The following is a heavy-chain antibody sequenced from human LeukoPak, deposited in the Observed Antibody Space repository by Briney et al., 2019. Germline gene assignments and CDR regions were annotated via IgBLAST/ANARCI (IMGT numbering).Heavy chain of an antibody. J-gene: IGHJ4*02. CDR2: IRYDGSKK. Sequence: GGSLRLSCATSGFTFSAYGMHWVRQAPGKGLEWVALIRYDGSKKDYADSVKGRFTISRDNSKNTLYLQMDSLRAEDTAVYYCARTGDTERFDYWGQGTPVTVSS. D-gene: IGHD5-18*01. V-gene: IGHV3-33*01. CDR3: ARTGDTERFDY. CDR1: GFTFSAYG.